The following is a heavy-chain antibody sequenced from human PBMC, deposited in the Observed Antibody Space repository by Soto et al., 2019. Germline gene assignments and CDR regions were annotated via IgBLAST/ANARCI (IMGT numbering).Heavy chain of an antibody. J-gene: IGHJ4*02. V-gene: IGHV3-23*01. CDR3: AKGTNGVSSGWYYFDY. CDR2: ISGSGGST. Sequence: GGSLRLSCAASGFTFSSYAMSWVRQAPGKGLEWVSAISGSGGSTYYADSVKGRFTISRDNSKNTLYLQMNSLRAEDTAVYYCAKGTNGVSSGWYYFDYWGQGTLVTVSS. CDR1: GFTFSSYA. D-gene: IGHD6-19*01.